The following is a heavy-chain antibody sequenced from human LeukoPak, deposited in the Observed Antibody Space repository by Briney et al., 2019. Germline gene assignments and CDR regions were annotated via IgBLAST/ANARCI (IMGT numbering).Heavy chain of an antibody. Sequence: GASVKVSCKASGGTFSSYAISWVRQAPGQGLEWMGGIIPIFGTANYAQKFQGRVTITTDESTSTAYMELSSLRSEDTAVYYCARGQTYYYDSSGYYYDYWGQGTLVTVSS. CDR3: ARGQTYYYDSSGYYYDY. V-gene: IGHV1-69*05. CDR1: GGTFSSYA. J-gene: IGHJ4*02. D-gene: IGHD3-22*01. CDR2: IIPIFGTA.